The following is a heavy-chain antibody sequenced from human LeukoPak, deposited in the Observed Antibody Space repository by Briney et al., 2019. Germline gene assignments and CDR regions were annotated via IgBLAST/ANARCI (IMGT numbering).Heavy chain of an antibody. CDR1: GFTFSSYS. J-gene: IGHJ4*02. V-gene: IGHV3-21*01. CDR3: ARDELPGDLGY. D-gene: IGHD7-27*01. CDR2: ISSSSSYI. Sequence: GGFLRLSCAASGFTFSSYSMNWVRQAPGKGLEWDSSISSSSSYIYYADSVKGRFTISRDNAKNSLYLQMNSLRAEDTAVYYCARDELPGDLGYWGQGTLVTVSS.